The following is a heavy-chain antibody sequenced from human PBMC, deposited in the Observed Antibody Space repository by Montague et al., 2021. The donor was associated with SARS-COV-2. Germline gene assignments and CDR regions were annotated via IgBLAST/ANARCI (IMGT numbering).Heavy chain of an antibody. J-gene: IGHJ4*02. V-gene: IGHV4-39*02. Sequence: ETLSLTCIVSGESIDRDTYYWGWIRQSPGTGLEWIGSLSSSGSTYYNPSLRSRVTISMDTSKNHFSLKVNSVTATDTAVYYYVRVTGLILTDPFDYWGQGNLVTVSS. CDR2: LSSSGST. CDR1: GESIDRDTYY. CDR3: VRVTGLILTDPFDY. D-gene: IGHD3-9*01.